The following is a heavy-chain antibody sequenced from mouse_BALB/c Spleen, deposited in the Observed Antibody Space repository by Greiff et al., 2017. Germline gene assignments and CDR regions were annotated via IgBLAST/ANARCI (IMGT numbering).Heavy chain of an antibody. J-gene: IGHJ1*01. D-gene: IGHD2-1*01. V-gene: IGHV3-5*02. CDR2: IYYSGTI. CDR3: ARDLYGNYWYFDV. CDR1: GISITTGNYR. Sequence: DVQLQESGPGLVKPSQTVSLTCTVTGISITTGNYRWSWIRQFPGNKLEWIGYIYYSGTITYNPSLTSRTTITRDTSKNQFFLEMNSLTAEDTATYYCARDLYGNYWYFDVWGAGTTVTVSS.